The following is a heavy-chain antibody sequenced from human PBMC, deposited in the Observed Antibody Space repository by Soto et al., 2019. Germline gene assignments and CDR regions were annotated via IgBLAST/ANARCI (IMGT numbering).Heavy chain of an antibody. CDR1: GGSFSSLV. V-gene: IGHV1-69*10. CDR2: INPMLGVA. CDR3: ARGPDKFDP. J-gene: IGHJ5*02. D-gene: IGHD2-2*01. Sequence: SVKVSCKASGGSFSSLVISWLRQAPGQGPEWMGGINPMLGVANFAQKFQDRVTITADESTTTAYMELSSLRSEDTAVYYCARGPDKFDPWGQGNLVTVSS.